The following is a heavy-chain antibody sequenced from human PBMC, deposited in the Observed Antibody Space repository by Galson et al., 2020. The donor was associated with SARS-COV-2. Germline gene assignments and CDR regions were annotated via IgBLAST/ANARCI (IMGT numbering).Heavy chain of an antibody. D-gene: IGHD4-17*01. CDR3: AREVDGDYD. Sequence: GESLKISCVASGFTFSRYWMTWVRQAPGKGLEWVANIKHDESLKYYVDSVKGRFTISRDNTKNSLYLQMTSLRADDTAVYYCAREVDGDYDWGQGTLVTVSS. J-gene: IGHJ4*02. CDR1: GFTFSRYW. V-gene: IGHV3-7*01. CDR2: IKHDESLK.